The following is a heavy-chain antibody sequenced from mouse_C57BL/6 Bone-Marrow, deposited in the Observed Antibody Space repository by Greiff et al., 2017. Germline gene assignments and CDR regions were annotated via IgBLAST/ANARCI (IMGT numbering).Heavy chain of an antibody. CDR3: ARYYYGTRYFDY. Sequence: QVQLQQPGAELVKPGASVKMSCKASGYTFTSYWITWVKQRPGQGLEWIGDIYPGSGSTNYNEKFKSKATLIVDTSSSTAYMQLSSLTSEDSAVYYCARYYYGTRYFDYWGQGTTLTVSS. D-gene: IGHD1-1*01. J-gene: IGHJ2*01. V-gene: IGHV1-55*01. CDR2: IYPGSGST. CDR1: GYTFTSYW.